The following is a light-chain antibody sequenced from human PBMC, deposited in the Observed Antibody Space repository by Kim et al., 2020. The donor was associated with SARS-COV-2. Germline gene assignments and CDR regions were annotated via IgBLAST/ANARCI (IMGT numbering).Light chain of an antibody. V-gene: IGLV7-43*01. J-gene: IGLJ3*02. CDR2: STN. CDR3: LLFYGGGLRV. CDR1: TGAVTSGYY. Sequence: QAVVTQEPSLTVSPGGTVTLTCASSTGAVTSGYYPSWFQQKPGQAPRALIYSTNSKHSWTPARFSGSLLGGKAALTLSGVQPEDEADYYCLLFYGGGLRVFSGGTQLTVL.